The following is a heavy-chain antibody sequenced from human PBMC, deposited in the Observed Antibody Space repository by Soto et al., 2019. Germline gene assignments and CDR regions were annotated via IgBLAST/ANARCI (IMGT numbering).Heavy chain of an antibody. D-gene: IGHD3-3*01. V-gene: IGHV3-23*01. CDR3: AKGIGVQDFWSGLYYYYGMDV. CDR2: ISGSGGST. J-gene: IGHJ6*02. CDR1: GFTFSSYA. Sequence: GGSLRLSCAASGFTFSSYAMSWVRQAPGKGLEWVSAISGSGGSTYYADSVKGRFTISRDNSKNTLYLQMNSLRAEDTAVYYCAKGIGVQDFWSGLYYYYGMDVWGQGTTVTV.